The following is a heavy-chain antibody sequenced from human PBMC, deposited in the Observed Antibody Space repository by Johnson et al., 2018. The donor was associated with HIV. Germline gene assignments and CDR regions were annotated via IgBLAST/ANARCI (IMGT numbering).Heavy chain of an antibody. Sequence: EQLVESWGGVVQPGRSLRLSCAASGFTFSSYAMHWVRQAPGKGLEWVAVISYDRSNKYYADSVKGRFTISRDNSKNTLFLQMNSLRAEDTAVYYCASALCTWGAFDIWGQGTMVTVSS. J-gene: IGHJ3*02. V-gene: IGHV3-30-3*01. CDR3: ASALCTWGAFDI. D-gene: IGHD2-8*01. CDR2: ISYDRSNK. CDR1: GFTFSSYA.